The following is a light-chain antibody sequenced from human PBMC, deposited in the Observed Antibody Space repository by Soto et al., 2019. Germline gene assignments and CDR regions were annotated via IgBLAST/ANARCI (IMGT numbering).Light chain of an antibody. CDR2: EDD. CDR3: QSYDSSNPVV. V-gene: IGLV6-57*04. Sequence: TQPHSVSESPGKTVTISCTRSSGSIASNYVQWYQQRPGSAPTTLIYEDDQRPSGVPDRFSGSIDRSSNSASLTISGLKTEDEADYYCQSYDSSNPVVFGGGTKVTVL. CDR1: SGSIASNY. J-gene: IGLJ2*01.